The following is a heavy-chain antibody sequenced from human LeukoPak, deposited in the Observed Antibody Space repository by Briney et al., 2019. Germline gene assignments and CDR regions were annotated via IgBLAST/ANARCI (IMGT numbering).Heavy chain of an antibody. Sequence: GGSLRLSCETSGFSFSTYWMSWVRQAPGKGLEWVANIKQDGSERNYVDSVKGRFTISRDNAKNSLYLQMNSLRAEDTAVYYCYTATPDYWGQGTLVTVPS. CDR1: GFSFSTYW. V-gene: IGHV3-7*01. J-gene: IGHJ4*02. CDR3: YTATPDY. D-gene: IGHD2-15*01. CDR2: IKQDGSER.